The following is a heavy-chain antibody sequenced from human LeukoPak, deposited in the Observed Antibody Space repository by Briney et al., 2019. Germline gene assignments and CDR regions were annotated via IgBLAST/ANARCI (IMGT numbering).Heavy chain of an antibody. Sequence: GGSLRLSCAASGFTFSSYSMNWVRQAPGKGLEWVSSISSSSSYIYYADSVKGRFTISRDNAKNSLYLQMNSLRADDTAVYFCARDPDFGKRLLCSGTYYKVRGRFDYWGQGTLVTVSS. J-gene: IGHJ4*02. V-gene: IGHV3-21*04. D-gene: IGHD3-10*02. CDR2: ISSSSSYI. CDR3: ARDPDFGKRLLCSGTYYKVRGRFDY. CDR1: GFTFSSYS.